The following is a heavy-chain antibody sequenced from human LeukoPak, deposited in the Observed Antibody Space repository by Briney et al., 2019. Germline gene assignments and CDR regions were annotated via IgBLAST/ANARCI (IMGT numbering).Heavy chain of an antibody. J-gene: IGHJ4*02. V-gene: IGHV3-23*01. CDR1: GFTFSNYA. D-gene: IGHD3-16*01. CDR3: AKEGERRYY. Sequence: GGSLRLSCTASGFTFSNYAMSWVRQGPGKGLEWVSGISGSGGSTYYADSVKGRFTISRDNSKNTLYLQMNSLRAEDTAVYYCAKEGERRYYWGQGTLVTVSS. CDR2: ISGSGGST.